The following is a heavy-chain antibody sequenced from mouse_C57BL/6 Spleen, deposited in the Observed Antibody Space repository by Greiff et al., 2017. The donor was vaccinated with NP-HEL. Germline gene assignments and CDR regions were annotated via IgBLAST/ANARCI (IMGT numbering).Heavy chain of an antibody. D-gene: IGHD1-1*01. J-gene: IGHJ3*01. V-gene: IGHV1-64*01. CDR1: GYTFTSYW. CDR2: IHPNSGST. Sequence: VQLQQSGAELVKPGASVKLSCKASGYTFTSYWMHWVKQRPGQGLEWIGMIHPNSGSTNYNEKFKSKATLTVDKSSSTAYMQLSSLTSEDSAVYYGAREDYGSSPWFAYWGQGTLVTVSA. CDR3: AREDYGSSPWFAY.